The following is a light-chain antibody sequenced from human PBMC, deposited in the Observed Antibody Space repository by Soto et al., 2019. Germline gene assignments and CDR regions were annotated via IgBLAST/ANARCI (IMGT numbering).Light chain of an antibody. CDR1: QSVSSN. CDR3: QQRSNWPIT. J-gene: IGKJ5*01. V-gene: IGKV3-11*01. CDR2: DAS. Sequence: EIVLTQSPATLSLSLGERATLSCRASQSVSSNLTWYQQKPGQAPRLLIYDASNRATGIPAWFSGSGSGTAFTLAMSSLEPEDFAVYYCQQRSNWPITFGQGTRLEIK.